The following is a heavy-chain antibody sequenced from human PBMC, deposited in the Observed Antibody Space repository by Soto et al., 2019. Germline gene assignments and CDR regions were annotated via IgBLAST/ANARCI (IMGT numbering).Heavy chain of an antibody. J-gene: IGHJ4*02. CDR3: ARSIVVVTALDY. V-gene: IGHV1-3*05. CDR1: GYTFTSYA. CDR2: INDGNGNT. D-gene: IGHD2-21*02. Sequence: QVQLVQSGAEEKKPGASVKVSCKASGYTFTSYAIHWVRQAPGQRLEWRGWINDGNGNTKYSQKFKGRVTITRDTSASTAYMELSSLRSEDTAVYYCARSIVVVTALDYWGQGTLVTVSS.